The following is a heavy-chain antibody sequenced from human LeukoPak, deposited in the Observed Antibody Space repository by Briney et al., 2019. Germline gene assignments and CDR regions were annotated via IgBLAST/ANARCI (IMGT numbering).Heavy chain of an antibody. J-gene: IGHJ4*02. Sequence: PSETLSLTCAVYGGSFSGYYWSWIRQPPGKGLEWIGEINHSGSTNYNPSLKSRVTISVDTSKNQFSLKLSSVTAADTAVYYCARGYDQVPRDGYPEGPPFDYWGQGTLVTVSS. CDR3: ARGYDQVPRDGYPEGPPFDY. CDR1: GGSFSGYY. V-gene: IGHV4-34*01. CDR2: INHSGST. D-gene: IGHD5-24*01.